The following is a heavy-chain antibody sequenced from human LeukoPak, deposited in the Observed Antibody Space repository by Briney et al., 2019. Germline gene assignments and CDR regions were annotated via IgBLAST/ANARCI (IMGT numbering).Heavy chain of an antibody. Sequence: GASVKVSCKASGYTFTSYGISWVRQAPGQGLEWMGWISAYNGNTNYAQKLQGRVTMTTDTSTSTAYIELRSLRSDDTAVYYCARAYYYDSSGYYPTHYYYYYTDVWGKGTTVTVSS. D-gene: IGHD3-22*01. CDR3: ARAYYYDSSGYYPTHYYYYYTDV. CDR1: GYTFTSYG. CDR2: ISAYNGNT. V-gene: IGHV1-18*01. J-gene: IGHJ6*03.